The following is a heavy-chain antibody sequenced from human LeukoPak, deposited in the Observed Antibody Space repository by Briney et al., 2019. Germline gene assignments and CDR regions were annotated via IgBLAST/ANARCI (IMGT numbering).Heavy chain of an antibody. CDR3: ARRSCTNGVCSFDY. Sequence: SETLSLTCTVSGGSISSGGYYWSWIRQHPGKGLEWIGYIYYSGSTYYNPSLKSRVTISVDTSKNQFSLKLSSVTAADTAVHYCARRSCTNGVCSFDYWGQGTLVTVSS. D-gene: IGHD2-8*01. J-gene: IGHJ4*02. CDR2: IYYSGST. CDR1: GGSISSGGYY. V-gene: IGHV4-31*03.